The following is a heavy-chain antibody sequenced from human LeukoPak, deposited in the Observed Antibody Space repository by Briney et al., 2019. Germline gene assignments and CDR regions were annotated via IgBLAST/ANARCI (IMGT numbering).Heavy chain of an antibody. CDR2: ISGSGGST. V-gene: IGHV3-23*01. CDR3: AKVGVRGVILGWFDP. Sequence: GGSLRLSCAASGFTFSSYAMSWVRQALGKGLEWVSAISGSGGSTYYADSVKGRFTISRDNSKNTLYLQMNSLRAEDTAVYYCAKVGVRGVILGWFDPWGQGTLVTVSS. J-gene: IGHJ5*02. D-gene: IGHD3-10*01. CDR1: GFTFSSYA.